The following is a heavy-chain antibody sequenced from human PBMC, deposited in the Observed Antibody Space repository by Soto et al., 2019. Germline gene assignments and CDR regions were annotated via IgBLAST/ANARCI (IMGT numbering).Heavy chain of an antibody. CDR1: GFTFSSYA. CDR3: AKAKRSSWDLDY. CDR2: ISGSGGST. J-gene: IGHJ4*02. V-gene: IGHV3-23*01. Sequence: PWGSRRLSCAASGFTFSSYAMSWVRQAPGKGLEWVSAISGSGGSTYYADSVKGRFTISRDNSKNTLYLQMNSLRAEDTAVYYCAKAKRSSWDLDYWGQGNLVNVSS. D-gene: IGHD6-13*01.